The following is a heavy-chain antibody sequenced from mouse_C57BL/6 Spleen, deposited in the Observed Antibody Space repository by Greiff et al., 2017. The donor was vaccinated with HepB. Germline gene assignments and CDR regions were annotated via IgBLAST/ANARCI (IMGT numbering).Heavy chain of an antibody. D-gene: IGHD4-1*01. CDR1: GFSFNTYA. CDR3: VRHANWDPYAMDY. CDR2: IRSKSNNYAT. Sequence: EVKLMESGGGLVQPKGSLKLSCAASGFSFNTYAMNWVRQAPGKGLEWVARIRSKSNNYATYYADSVKDRFTISRDDSESMLYLQMNNLKTEDTAMYYCVRHANWDPYAMDYWGQGTSVTVSS. V-gene: IGHV10-1*01. J-gene: IGHJ4*01.